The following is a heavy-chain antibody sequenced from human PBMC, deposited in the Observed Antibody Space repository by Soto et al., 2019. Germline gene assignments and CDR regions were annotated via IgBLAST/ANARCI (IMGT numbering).Heavy chain of an antibody. CDR1: GYTFTSYG. CDR2: ISAYNGNT. V-gene: IGHV1-18*01. J-gene: IGHJ5*02. CDR3: ARASGSSYWFDP. D-gene: IGHD1-26*01. Sequence: ASVKVSCKASGYTFTSYGISWVRQAPGQGLEWMGWISAYNGNTNYAQKLQGRVTMTTDTSTSTVYMELRSLKSDDTAVYYCARASGSSYWFDPWGQGTLVTVSS.